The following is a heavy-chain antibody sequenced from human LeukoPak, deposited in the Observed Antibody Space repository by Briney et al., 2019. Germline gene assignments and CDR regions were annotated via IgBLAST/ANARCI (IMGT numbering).Heavy chain of an antibody. CDR2: IYHSGDT. Sequence: SETLSLTCTVSGYSITSGYYWGWIRQPPGKGLEWIGSIYHSGDTYYNPSLKSRVTISVDTSKNQFSLKLDSVTAADTAVYHCAKGTSSGWYYFDYWGQGTLVTVSS. J-gene: IGHJ4*02. CDR1: GYSITSGYY. D-gene: IGHD6-19*01. V-gene: IGHV4-38-2*02. CDR3: AKGTSSGWYYFDY.